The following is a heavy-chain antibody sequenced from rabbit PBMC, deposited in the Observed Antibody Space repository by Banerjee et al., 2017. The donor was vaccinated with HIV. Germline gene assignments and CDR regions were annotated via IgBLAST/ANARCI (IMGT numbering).Heavy chain of an antibody. CDR2: MNNGDGST. Sequence: EESGGDLVKPEGSLTLTCTASGFSFSSSSWICWVRQAPGKGLEWIAWMNNGDGSTYYASWAKGRFTISKTSSTTVTLQMTSLTAADTATYFCARFFPVNSAYYDLWGPGTLVTVS. CDR1: GFSFSSSSW. D-gene: IGHD1-1*01. V-gene: IGHV1S45*01. J-gene: IGHJ4*01. CDR3: ARFFPVNSAYYDL.